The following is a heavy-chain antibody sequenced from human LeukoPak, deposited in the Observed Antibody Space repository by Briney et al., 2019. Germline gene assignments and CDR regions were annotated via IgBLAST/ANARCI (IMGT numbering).Heavy chain of an antibody. Sequence: GGSLRLSCAASGFTFSSYWMSWVRQAPGKGLEWVANIKQDGSEKYYVDSVKGRFTISRDNAKNSLYLQMNNLRAEDTAVYYCAKALAYSSGYLKWGENSEDYYYYYAMDVWGQGTTVTVSS. J-gene: IGHJ6*02. V-gene: IGHV3-7*01. D-gene: IGHD6-19*01. CDR1: GFTFSSYW. CDR3: AKALAYSSGYLKWGENSEDYYYYYAMDV. CDR2: IKQDGSEK.